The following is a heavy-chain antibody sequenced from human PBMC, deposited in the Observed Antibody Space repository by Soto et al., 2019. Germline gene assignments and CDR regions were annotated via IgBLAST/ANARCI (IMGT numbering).Heavy chain of an antibody. D-gene: IGHD3-22*01. CDR2: ISWNDGK. V-gene: IGHV2-5*01. CDR1: GFSLSTSGVR. J-gene: IGHJ3*01. Sequence: QITLKESGPTLVKPTQTLTLSCTFSGFSLSTSGVRVGWIRQPPGKALEGLALISWNDGKRYSPSLKNRLTIAKVTAKNQVVLTVTNMEPVDTATYYCAHSPPYYYASRVQKAGAFDVWGHGTLVTVSS. CDR3: AHSPPYYYASRVQKAGAFDV.